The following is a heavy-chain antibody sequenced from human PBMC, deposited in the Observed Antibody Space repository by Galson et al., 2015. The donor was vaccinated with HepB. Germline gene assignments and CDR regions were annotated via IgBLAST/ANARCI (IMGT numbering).Heavy chain of an antibody. CDR2: VSYDGINK. V-gene: IGHV3-30*04. D-gene: IGHD7-27*01. Sequence: SLRLSCAASGFTFTSYAIHWVRQAPGKGLEWVAVVSYDGINKYYPDSVRGRFTISRDNSKNTVYLQMNSLRPDDTAVYFRARDTGDLWYFDLWGRGTLVTVAS. J-gene: IGHJ2*01. CDR3: ARDTGDLWYFDL. CDR1: GFTFTSYA.